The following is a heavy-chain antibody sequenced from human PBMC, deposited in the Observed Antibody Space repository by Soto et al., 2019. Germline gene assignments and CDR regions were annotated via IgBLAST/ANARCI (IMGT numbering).Heavy chain of an antibody. CDR1: GCSISSYY. D-gene: IGHD3-10*01. V-gene: IGHV4-59*01. Sequence: SETLSLTCTVSGCSISSYYWSWIRQPPGKGLEWIGYIYYSGSTNYNPSLKSRVTISVDTSKNQFSLKLSSVTAADTAVYYCARDDAYYGSGSYYYFMDFCGKGTSVTVSS. CDR2: IYYSGST. J-gene: IGHJ6*03. CDR3: ARDDAYYGSGSYYYFMDF.